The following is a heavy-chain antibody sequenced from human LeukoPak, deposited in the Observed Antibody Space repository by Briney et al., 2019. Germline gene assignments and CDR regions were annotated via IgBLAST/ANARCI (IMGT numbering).Heavy chain of an antibody. CDR1: GFTFSSYW. J-gene: IGHJ4*02. Sequence: GGSLRLPCAASGFTFSSYWMSWVRQAPGKGLEWVANIKQDGSEKYYVDSVKGRFTISRDNAKNSLYLQMNSLRAEDTAVYYCAREKTGWFGELTGWGQGTLVTVSS. V-gene: IGHV3-7*01. CDR3: AREKTGWFGELTG. CDR2: IKQDGSEK. D-gene: IGHD3-10*01.